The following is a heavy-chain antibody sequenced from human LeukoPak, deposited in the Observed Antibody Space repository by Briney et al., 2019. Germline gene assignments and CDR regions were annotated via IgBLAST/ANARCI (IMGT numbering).Heavy chain of an antibody. D-gene: IGHD2-2*01. Sequence: GASVKVSCKASGYTFTSYGISWVRQAPGQGLEWMGGIIPIFGTANYAQKFQGRVTITTDESTSTAYMELSSLRSEDTAVYYCARDARDIVVVPVAYDYYYYYMDVWGKGTTVTVSS. CDR1: GYTFTSYG. J-gene: IGHJ6*03. V-gene: IGHV1-69*05. CDR2: IIPIFGTA. CDR3: ARDARDIVVVPVAYDYYYYYMDV.